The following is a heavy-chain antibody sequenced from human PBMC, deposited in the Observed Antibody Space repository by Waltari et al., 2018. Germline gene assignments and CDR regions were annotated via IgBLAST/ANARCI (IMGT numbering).Heavy chain of an antibody. CDR1: GFPFSSIG. Sequence: VQLVESGGGVVQHGGSLSRSCAASGFPFSSIGIPWVRQAPGKGLEWVAFIRYDGSNKYYADSVKGRFTISRDNSKNTLYLQMNSLRAEDTAVYYCAKDWVRAFDIWGQGTMVTVSS. V-gene: IGHV3-30*02. D-gene: IGHD3-10*01. J-gene: IGHJ3*02. CDR2: IRYDGSNK. CDR3: AKDWVRAFDI.